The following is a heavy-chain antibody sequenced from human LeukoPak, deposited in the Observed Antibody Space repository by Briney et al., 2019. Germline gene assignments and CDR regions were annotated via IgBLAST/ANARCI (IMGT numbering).Heavy chain of an antibody. J-gene: IGHJ2*01. CDR1: GGTFSSYA. Sequence: SVKVSCKASGGTFSSYAISWVRQAPGQGLEWMGRIIPILGIANYAQKFQGRVTITADKSTSTAYMELSSLRSEDTAVYYCARESTLVGELQLWGRGTLVTVSS. CDR2: IIPILGIA. V-gene: IGHV1-69*04. CDR3: ARESTLVGELQL. D-gene: IGHD1-26*01.